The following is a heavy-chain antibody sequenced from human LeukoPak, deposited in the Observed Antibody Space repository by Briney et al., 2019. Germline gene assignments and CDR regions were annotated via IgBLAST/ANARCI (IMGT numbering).Heavy chain of an antibody. CDR3: AKDRGVGSGWYYSHY. J-gene: IGHJ4*02. Sequence: GGSLRLSCAASGFTFSSYGMHWVRQAPGKGLEWVAVISYDGSKKYYADSVKGRFTISRDNSKNTLYLQMNSLRAEDTAVYYCAKDRGVGSGWYYSHYWGQGTLVTVSS. V-gene: IGHV3-30*18. CDR2: ISYDGSKK. D-gene: IGHD6-19*01. CDR1: GFTFSSYG.